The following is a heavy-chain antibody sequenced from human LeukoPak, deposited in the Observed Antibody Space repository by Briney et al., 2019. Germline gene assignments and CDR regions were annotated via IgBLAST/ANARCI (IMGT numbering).Heavy chain of an antibody. CDR3: ARGRRSYYGSGSYYPSFSVCP. J-gene: IGHJ5*02. CDR1: GGTFSSYA. Sequence: GASVKDSCKASGGTFSSYAISWVRQAPGQGLEWMGGIIPIFGTANYAQKFQGRVAITADKTPSTGYMEMRSVRSEDTAVYYCARGRRSYYGSGSYYPSFSVCPWGQGTLVTVSS. V-gene: IGHV1-69*06. D-gene: IGHD3-10*01. CDR2: IIPIFGTA.